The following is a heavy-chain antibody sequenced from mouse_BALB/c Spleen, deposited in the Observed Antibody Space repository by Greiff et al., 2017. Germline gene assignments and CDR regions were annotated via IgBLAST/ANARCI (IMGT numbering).Heavy chain of an antibody. CDR2: IYPGNSDT. D-gene: IGHD2-10*02. Sequence: EVQLQQSGTVLARPGASVKMSCKASGYTFTSYWMHWVKQRPGQGLEWIGAIYPGNSDTSYNQKFKGKAKLTAVTSTSTAYMELRSLTNEDSAVYYCTRGGYGNPAWFAYWGQGTLVTVSA. V-gene: IGHV1-5*01. CDR3: TRGGYGNPAWFAY. CDR1: GYTFTSYW. J-gene: IGHJ3*01.